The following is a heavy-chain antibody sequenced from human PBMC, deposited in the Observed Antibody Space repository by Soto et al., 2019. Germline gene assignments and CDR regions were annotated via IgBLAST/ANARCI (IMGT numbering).Heavy chain of an antibody. CDR3: ASLLYYDILTGYFHTGPFDY. CDR1: GGYISSYY. V-gene: IGHV4-59*01. Sequence: PSETLSLTCTVSGGYISSYYWSRIRQPPGKGLEWIGYIYYSGSTNYNPSLKSRVTISVDTSKNQFSLKLSSVTAADTAVYYCASLLYYDILTGYFHTGPFDYWGQGSLVTVSS. CDR2: IYYSGST. J-gene: IGHJ4*02. D-gene: IGHD3-9*01.